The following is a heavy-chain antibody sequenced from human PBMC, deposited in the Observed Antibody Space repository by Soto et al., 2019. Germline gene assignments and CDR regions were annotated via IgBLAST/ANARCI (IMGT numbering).Heavy chain of an antibody. CDR2: IYYSGST. D-gene: IGHD2-21*02. V-gene: IGHV4-59*01. CDR1: GGSISSYY. J-gene: IGHJ4*02. Sequence: SETLSLTCTVSGGSISSYYWSWIRQPPGKGLEWIGYIYYSGSTNYNPSLKSRVTISVDTSKNQFSLKLSSVTAADTAVYYCARVRVTGEVFDYWGQGTLVTVSS. CDR3: ARVRVTGEVFDY.